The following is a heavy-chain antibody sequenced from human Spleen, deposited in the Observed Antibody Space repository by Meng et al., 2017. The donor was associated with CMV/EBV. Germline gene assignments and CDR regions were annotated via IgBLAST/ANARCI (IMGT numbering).Heavy chain of an antibody. J-gene: IGHJ4*02. V-gene: IGHV3-23*01. CDR2: ISGSGGST. Sequence: GESLKISCAASGFTFSSYAMSWVRQAPGKGLEWVSAISGSGGSTYYADSVKGRFTISRDNSKNTLYLQMNSLRAGDTAVYYCAKGGVGATPFDYWGQGTLVTVSS. CDR3: AKGGVGATPFDY. CDR1: GFTFSSYA. D-gene: IGHD1-26*01.